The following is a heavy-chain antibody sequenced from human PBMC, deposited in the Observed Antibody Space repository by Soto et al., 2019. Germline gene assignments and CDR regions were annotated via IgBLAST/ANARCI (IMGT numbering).Heavy chain of an antibody. J-gene: IGHJ6*02. Sequence: GGSLRLSCAVSGFTFSSYSMNWVRQAPGKGLEWVSYISSSSSTIYYADSVKGRFTISRDNAKNSLYLQMNSLRDEDTAVYYCARDFPRCSGGSCYSKATSYYYYGMDVCGQGTSVTVSS. D-gene: IGHD2-15*01. CDR1: GFTFSSYS. V-gene: IGHV3-48*02. CDR2: ISSSSSTI. CDR3: ARDFPRCSGGSCYSKATSYYYYGMDV.